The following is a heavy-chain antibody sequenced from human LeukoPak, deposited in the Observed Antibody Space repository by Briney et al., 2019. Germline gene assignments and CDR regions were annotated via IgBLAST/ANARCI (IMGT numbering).Heavy chain of an antibody. D-gene: IGHD3-3*01. CDR1: GFTFSSYA. V-gene: IGHV3-23*01. J-gene: IGHJ6*03. Sequence: GGSLRLSCAASGFTFSSYAMSWVRQAPGKRLEWVSAISGSGGSTYYADSVKGRFAISRDNSNNTLYLQMNSLRAEDTAVYYCAKDTWNYDFWSGYTLVHYYYYMDVWGKGTTVTVSS. CDR2: ISGSGGST. CDR3: AKDTWNYDFWSGYTLVHYYYYMDV.